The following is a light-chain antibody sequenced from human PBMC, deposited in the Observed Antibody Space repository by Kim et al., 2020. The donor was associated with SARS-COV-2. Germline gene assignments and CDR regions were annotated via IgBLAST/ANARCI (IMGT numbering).Light chain of an antibody. V-gene: IGLV3-1*01. Sequence: VSPGQTARITCSGDKLGDKYACCYQQKPGQSLVLVIYQDSKRPSGIPERFSGSNSGNPDTLTISGTQAMDEADYYCQAWDSSTVVFGGGTQLTVL. CDR2: QDS. J-gene: IGLJ2*01. CDR1: KLGDKY. CDR3: QAWDSSTVV.